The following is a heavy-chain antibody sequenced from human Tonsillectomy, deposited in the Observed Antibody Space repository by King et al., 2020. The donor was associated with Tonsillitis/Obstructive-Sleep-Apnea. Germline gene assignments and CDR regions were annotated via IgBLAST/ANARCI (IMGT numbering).Heavy chain of an antibody. J-gene: IGHJ6*03. CDR1: GFTFSSHG. CDR3: AKTEDFWSAYYTPERCYYMDV. CDR2: ISYDGSNK. V-gene: IGHV3-30*18. Sequence: VQLVESGGGVVQPGRSLRLSCAASGFTFSSHGMHWVRQAPGKGLEWVAVISYDGSNKYYADSVKGRFTISRDKSKNTLYLQMNSLGAEDTAVYYCAKTEDFWSAYYTPERCYYMDVWGKGTTVTVSS. D-gene: IGHD3-3*01.